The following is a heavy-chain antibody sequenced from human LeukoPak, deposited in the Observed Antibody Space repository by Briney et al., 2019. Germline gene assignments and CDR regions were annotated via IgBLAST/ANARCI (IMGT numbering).Heavy chain of an antibody. Sequence: ASVTVSCKASGGTFSSYAIRWVRQAPGQGLEWMGGIITIFGTANYAQKFQGRVKITANESTSTAYMELSRLRCEDTAVYDCEREELGKNWGEGTLVTVSS. V-gene: IGHV1-69*01. J-gene: IGHJ4*02. D-gene: IGHD7-27*01. CDR1: GGTFSSYA. CDR2: IITIFGTA. CDR3: EREELGKN.